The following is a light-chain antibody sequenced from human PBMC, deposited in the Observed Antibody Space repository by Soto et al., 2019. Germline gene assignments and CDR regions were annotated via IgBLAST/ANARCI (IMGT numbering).Light chain of an antibody. Sequence: EIVLTQSPGTLSLSPGERATLSCRASQSVTTQLAWYQQKPGQAPRLIIHGASSRATGIPDRFSGSGSGTDFTLTISRLEPEDFAVYYCQQYGSSPLTFGGGTRLEI. CDR3: QQYGSSPLT. V-gene: IGKV3-20*01. J-gene: IGKJ5*01. CDR2: GAS. CDR1: QSVTTQ.